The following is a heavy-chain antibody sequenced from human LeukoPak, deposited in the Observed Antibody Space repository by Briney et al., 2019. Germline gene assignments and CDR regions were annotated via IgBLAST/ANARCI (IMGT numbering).Heavy chain of an antibody. Sequence: GGSLRLSCAASGFTFSSYGMHWVRQAPGKGLEWVAFIRYDGSNKYYADSVKGRFTISRDNSKITLYLQMNSLRAEDTAVYYCAKDECVAAAGTALTWYYYGMDVWGQGTTVTVSS. CDR3: AKDECVAAAGTALTWYYYGMDV. CDR2: IRYDGSNK. CDR1: GFTFSSYG. V-gene: IGHV3-30*02. D-gene: IGHD6-13*01. J-gene: IGHJ6*02.